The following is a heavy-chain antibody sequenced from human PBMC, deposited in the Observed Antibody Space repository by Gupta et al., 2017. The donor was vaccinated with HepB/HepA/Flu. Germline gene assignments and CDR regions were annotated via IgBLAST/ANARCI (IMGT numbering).Heavy chain of an antibody. CDR3: ANEVAYFDY. CDR1: VGSITTGSYY. CDR2: VYYTGST. Sequence: QVHLQESGPGLVKPSQTLSLTCTVSVGSITTGSYYWSWIRQHPGKGLEYIGYVYYTGSTYYNPSLKSRVFISRDTSKNQFSLKLNSVTAADTAVYYGANEVAYFDYWAREPWSPSPQ. J-gene: IGHJ4*02. V-gene: IGHV4-31*03.